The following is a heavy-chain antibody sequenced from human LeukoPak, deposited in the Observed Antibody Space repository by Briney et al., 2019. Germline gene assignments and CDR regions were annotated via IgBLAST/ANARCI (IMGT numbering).Heavy chain of an antibody. Sequence: GGPLRLSCAASGFTFSSYAMHWVRQAPGKGLEWVAVISYGGSNKYYADSVKGRFTISRDNAKNSLYLQMNSLRAEDTAVYYCANLHVDTAMVTGYWGQGTLVTVSS. D-gene: IGHD5-18*01. J-gene: IGHJ4*02. CDR1: GFTFSSYA. V-gene: IGHV3-30-3*01. CDR2: ISYGGSNK. CDR3: ANLHVDTAMVTGY.